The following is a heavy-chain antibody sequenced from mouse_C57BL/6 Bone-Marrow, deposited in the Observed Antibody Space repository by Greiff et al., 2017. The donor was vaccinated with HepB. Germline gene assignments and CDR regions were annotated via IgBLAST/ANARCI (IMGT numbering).Heavy chain of an antibody. J-gene: IGHJ2*01. CDR3: ARSIIDY. Sequence: QVQLKESGPELVKPGASVKISCKASGYSFTSYYIHWVKQRPGQGLEWIGWIYPGSGNTKYNEKFKGKATLTADTSSSTAYMQLSSLTSEDSAVYYCARSIIDYWGQGTTLTVSS. CDR2: IYPGSGNT. V-gene: IGHV1-66*01. CDR1: GYSFTSYY. D-gene: IGHD1-3*01.